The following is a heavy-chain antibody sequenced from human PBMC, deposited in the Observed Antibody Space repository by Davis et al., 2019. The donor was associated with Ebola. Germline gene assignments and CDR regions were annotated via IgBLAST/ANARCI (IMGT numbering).Heavy chain of an antibody. V-gene: IGHV1-18*01. J-gene: IGHJ6*02. CDR3: AREGRSRYYYYGMDV. CDR2: ISAYNGNA. Sequence: AASVTVSCKASGYTFTSYDISWVRQAPGQGLAWMGWISAYNGNANYAQKFQGRVTITADKSTSTAYMELSSLRSEDTAVYYCAREGRSRYYYYGMDVWGQGTTVTVSS. CDR1: GYTFTSYD.